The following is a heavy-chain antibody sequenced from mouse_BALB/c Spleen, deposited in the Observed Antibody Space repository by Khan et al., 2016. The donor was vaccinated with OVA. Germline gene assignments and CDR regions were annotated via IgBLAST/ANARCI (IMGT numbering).Heavy chain of an antibody. D-gene: IGHD1-2*01. CDR3: ARTARRKY. CDR2: IRYSGST. Sequence: EVKLEASGPGLVKPSQSLSLTCTVTGYSITSGYGWYWIRPFPGNKLECMCFIRYSGSTYYHPSLTSRISITRDTAKNQFFLQLNSVTTEDTATEDWARTARRKYWGQGTTLTVSS. V-gene: IGHV3-1*02. J-gene: IGHJ2*01. CDR1: GYSITSGYG.